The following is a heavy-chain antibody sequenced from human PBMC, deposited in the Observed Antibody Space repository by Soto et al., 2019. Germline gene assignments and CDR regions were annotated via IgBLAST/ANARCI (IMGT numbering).Heavy chain of an antibody. Sequence: EVQLVESGGGLVKPGGSLRLSCAASGFTFSTCSMNWVRQAPGKGLEWVSSISSSSSNIYYADSVKGRFTISRDNDKNSRYLQMNSLRADDTAVYYCARDNGYDAATLDYWGQGTLVTVSS. CDR3: ARDNGYDAATLDY. D-gene: IGHD5-12*01. CDR2: ISSSSSNI. V-gene: IGHV3-21*02. J-gene: IGHJ4*02. CDR1: GFTFSTCS.